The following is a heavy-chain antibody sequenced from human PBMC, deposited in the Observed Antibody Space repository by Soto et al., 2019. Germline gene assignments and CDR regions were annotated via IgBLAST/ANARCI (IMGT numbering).Heavy chain of an antibody. J-gene: IGHJ4*02. CDR2: ISAPGDTT. CDR1: GFTFTYYA. V-gene: IGHV3-23*01. CDR3: AKVRIAARTLPSH. D-gene: IGHD6-6*01. Sequence: GGSLRLSCAASGFTFTYYAMSWVRQAPGKGLEWVSAISAPGDTTHYADSVKGRFTISRDNSNNTLYLKMNSLRAEDTAVYYCAKVRIAARTLPSHWGQGTLVTVSS.